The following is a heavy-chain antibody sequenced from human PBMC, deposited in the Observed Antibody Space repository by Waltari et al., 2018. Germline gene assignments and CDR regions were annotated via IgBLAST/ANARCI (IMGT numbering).Heavy chain of an antibody. CDR1: GFTFCTYI. D-gene: IGHD3-22*01. V-gene: IGHV3-23*03. Sequence: EVQLLESGGDLVQPGGSLRLSCAASGFTFCTYILGSVRQGPWKGLHWVSSIDLGGGKTYFVDSARGRFTMSRDDSRNTLYLQMNSLGVEDTAIYYCAKGVNSGSHYAAFEIWGPGTMVTVSS. CDR2: IDLGGGKT. J-gene: IGHJ3*02. CDR3: AKGVNSGSHYAAFEI.